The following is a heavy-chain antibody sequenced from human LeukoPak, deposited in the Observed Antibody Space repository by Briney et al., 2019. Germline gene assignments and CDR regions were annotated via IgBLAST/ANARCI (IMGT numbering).Heavy chain of an antibody. V-gene: IGHV4-59*08. CDR2: VYNSGST. J-gene: IGHJ5*02. D-gene: IGHD2/OR15-2a*01. Sequence: SETLSLTCSVSGASVKSDYWSWIRQSPGKGLEWIANVYNSGSTNYNPSLKSRVTISVDPPKNQISLKLSSVTAADTAVYYCARQVVIIPSSRGGPWFDPWGQGTLVAVSS. CDR1: GASVKSDY. CDR3: ARQVVIIPSSRGGPWFDP.